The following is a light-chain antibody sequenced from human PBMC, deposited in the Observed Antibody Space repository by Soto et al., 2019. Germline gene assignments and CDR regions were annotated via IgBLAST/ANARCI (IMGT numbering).Light chain of an antibody. CDR2: GNS. CDR3: QSYDSSLRGV. Sequence: QAVVTQPPSVSGAPGQRVTISCTGSSSNIGAGYDVDWYQQLPGTAPKLLIYGNSNRPSGVPDRFSGSKSGTSASLAITGLQAEDEADYYCQSYDSSLRGVFGGGTKLTVL. J-gene: IGLJ3*02. CDR1: SSNIGAGYD. V-gene: IGLV1-40*01.